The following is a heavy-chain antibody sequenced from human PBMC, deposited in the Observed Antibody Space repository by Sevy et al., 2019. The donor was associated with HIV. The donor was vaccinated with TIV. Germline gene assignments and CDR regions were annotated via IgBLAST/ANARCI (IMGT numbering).Heavy chain of an antibody. J-gene: IGHJ4*02. CDR1: GFNFSIYG. V-gene: IGHV3-33*01. CDR2: IYYDESSQ. D-gene: IGHD4-17*01. Sequence: GGSLRLSCAASGFNFSIYGMHWVRQAPGKGLEWVALIYYDESSQYYVDSVKGRFTISRDNSKNTLYLQMNSLRVEDTALYYCVRGRDYGNFDYWGQGTLVTVSS. CDR3: VRGRDYGNFDY.